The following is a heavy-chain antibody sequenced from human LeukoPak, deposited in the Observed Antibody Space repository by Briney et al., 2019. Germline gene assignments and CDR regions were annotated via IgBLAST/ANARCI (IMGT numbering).Heavy chain of an antibody. CDR2: INHSGST. CDR3: ARRHQGDYYYYYGMDV. V-gene: IGHV4-34*01. Sequence: SETLSLTCAVYGGSFSGYYWSWIRQPPGKGLEWIGEINHSGSTNYNPSLKSRVTISVDTSRNQFSLKLSSVTAADTAVYYCARRHQGDYYYYYGMDVWGQGATVTVSS. CDR1: GGSFSGYY. J-gene: IGHJ6*02.